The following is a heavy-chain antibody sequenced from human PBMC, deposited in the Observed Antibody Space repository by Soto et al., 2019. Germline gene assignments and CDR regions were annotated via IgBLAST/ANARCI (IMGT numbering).Heavy chain of an antibody. V-gene: IGHV3-15*01. D-gene: IGHD3-16*01. CDR1: GFTFSNAW. CDR3: TTASELFRTAFWADAFDI. J-gene: IGHJ3*02. Sequence: GGSLRLSCAASGFTFSNAWMSWVRQAPGKGLEWVGRIKSKTDGGTTDYAAPVKGRFTISRDDSKNTLYLQMNSLKTEDTAVYYCTTASELFRTAFWADAFDIWGQGTMVTVSS. CDR2: IKSKTDGGTT.